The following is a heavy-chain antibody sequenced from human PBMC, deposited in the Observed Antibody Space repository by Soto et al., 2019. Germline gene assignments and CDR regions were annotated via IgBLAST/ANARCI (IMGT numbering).Heavy chain of an antibody. CDR3: AANRGHASSWYLDY. Sequence: QVQLVQSGAEVKKPGSSVKVSCKASGGTFSTYTITWVRQAPGQGLEWLGRIIPIVTVTNYAQNFQGRVTISADKATSTAYMELNILTSDDTAVYCCAANRGHASSWYLDYWGQGSLITVSS. CDR1: GGTFSTYT. J-gene: IGHJ4*02. V-gene: IGHV1-69*02. D-gene: IGHD6-13*01. CDR2: IIPIVTVT.